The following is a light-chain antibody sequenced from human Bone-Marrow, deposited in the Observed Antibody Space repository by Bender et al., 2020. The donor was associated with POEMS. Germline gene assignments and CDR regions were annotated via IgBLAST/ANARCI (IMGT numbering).Light chain of an antibody. V-gene: IGLV1-40*01. Sequence: QSVLPQPPSVSGAPGQRVTISCTGSSSNTGSGYDINSYQHLPGTAPKLRIYGYNNRPSGVPDRFSGSKSGTSASLAITGGQAEEEGEYYCQSYDNSLGGWGFGGGSKRTVL. CDR2: GYN. CDR1: SSNTGSGYD. CDR3: QSYDNSLGGWG. J-gene: IGLJ3*02.